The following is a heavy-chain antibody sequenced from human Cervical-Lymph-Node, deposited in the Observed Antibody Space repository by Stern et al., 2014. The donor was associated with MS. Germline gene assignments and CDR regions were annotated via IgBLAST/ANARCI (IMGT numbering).Heavy chain of an antibody. J-gene: IGHJ6*02. CDR1: GDTFSHFA. V-gene: IGHV1-69*01. D-gene: IGHD4-17*01. Sequence: QVQLEESGAEVKKPGSSVKVSCKASGDTFSHFAISWVRQAPGQGLEWMGGIIPMFGTSNYAQKFQGRVTITADESTSTTYMEISSLRSEDTAVYYCARDGDYEHSFGLDVWGQGTTVVVSS. CDR2: IIPMFGTS. CDR3: ARDGDYEHSFGLDV.